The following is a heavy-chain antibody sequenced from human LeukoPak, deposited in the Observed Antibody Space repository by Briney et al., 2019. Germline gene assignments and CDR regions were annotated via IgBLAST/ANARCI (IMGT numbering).Heavy chain of an antibody. CDR3: AAGGLYELLPY. CDR2: FDPGNGEI. J-gene: IGHJ4*02. D-gene: IGHD3-16*01. V-gene: IGHV1-24*01. CDR1: GHTLSDLT. Sequence: ASVKVSCTVSGHTLSDLTMHWVRQAPGKGLEWMGGFDPGNGEIIYAQKFQGRVTMTEDASTDTAFMELSSLKSEDTAVYYCAAGGLYELLPYSGQGTLVTVSS.